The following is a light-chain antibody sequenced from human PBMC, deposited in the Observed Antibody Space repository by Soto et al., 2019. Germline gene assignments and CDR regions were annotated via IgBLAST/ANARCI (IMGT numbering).Light chain of an antibody. J-gene: IGKJ3*01. CDR3: LHYGSSPIT. V-gene: IGKV3-20*01. Sequence: EIVLTQSPGTLSLSPGEIASLSCRASQIVSRGYLAWYQQNPCQAPSLWIYGSYSRATGIPDRFSGSGSCTDFTVIISRLEPEDFAVYYCLHYGSSPITFGPGTKVYIK. CDR2: GSY. CDR1: QIVSRGY.